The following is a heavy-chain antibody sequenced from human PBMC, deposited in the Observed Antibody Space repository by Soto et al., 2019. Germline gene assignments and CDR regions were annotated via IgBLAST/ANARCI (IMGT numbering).Heavy chain of an antibody. CDR2: ITQDGTT. CDR3: ARAYSSSWVSGMDV. J-gene: IGHJ6*02. D-gene: IGHD6-13*01. CDR1: GFTFRTYS. V-gene: IGHV3-23*01. Sequence: XXSLRLSCAASGFTFRTYSLRWVRQAPGKGPEWVSGITQDGTTHYADSVKGRFTISRDNSKNTLYLQMNSLRDEDTAVYYCARAYSSSWVSGMDVWGQGTTVTVSS.